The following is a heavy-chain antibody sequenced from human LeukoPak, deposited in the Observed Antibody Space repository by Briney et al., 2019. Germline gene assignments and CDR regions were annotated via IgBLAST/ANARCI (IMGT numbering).Heavy chain of an antibody. V-gene: IGHV3-21*01. Sequence: GGSLRLSCAASGFTFTTYSMNWVRQAPGKGLEWVSSISSSSRYIYYADSVKGRFTISRDNSNNTVYLQMNNLRPEDTAVFYCARGQGYESYYYMDVWGKGTTVSVSS. CDR1: GFTFTTYS. CDR3: ARGQGYESYYYMDV. J-gene: IGHJ6*03. CDR2: ISSSSRYI. D-gene: IGHD2-2*01.